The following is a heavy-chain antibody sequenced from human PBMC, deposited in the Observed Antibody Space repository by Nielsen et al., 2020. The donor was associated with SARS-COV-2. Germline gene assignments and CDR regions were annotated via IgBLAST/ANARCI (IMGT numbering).Heavy chain of an antibody. J-gene: IGHJ4*02. CDR1: GYSFNNYW. V-gene: IGHV5-51*01. CDR2: INPGDSDT. Sequence: KVSCKGSGYSFNNYWIGWVRQMPGRGLEWMGIINPGDSDTKYSPSFQGQVTISADRSTSTAYLQWSSLKASDTAMYYCARQGSYFDQWGQGTLVTVSS. CDR3: ARQGSYFDQ.